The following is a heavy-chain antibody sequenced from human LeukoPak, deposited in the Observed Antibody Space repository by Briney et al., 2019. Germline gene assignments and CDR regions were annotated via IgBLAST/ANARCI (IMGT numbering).Heavy chain of an antibody. J-gene: IGHJ4*02. CDR1: GFTFSSYA. D-gene: IGHD3-9*01. CDR3: AKDLGDSYDILTGYYTGYFDY. CDR2: ISGSGGST. Sequence: GGSLRLSCAASGFTFSSYAMSWVRQAPGKGLEWVSAISGSGGSTYYADSVKGRFTISRDNSKNTLYLQMNSLSAEDTAVYYCAKDLGDSYDILTGYYTGYFDYWGQGTLVTVSS. V-gene: IGHV3-23*01.